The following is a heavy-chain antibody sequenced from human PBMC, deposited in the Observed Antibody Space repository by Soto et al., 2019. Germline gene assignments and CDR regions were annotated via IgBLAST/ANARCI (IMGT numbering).Heavy chain of an antibody. J-gene: IGHJ5*02. D-gene: IGHD3-22*01. V-gene: IGHV3-11*01. Sequence: QVQLVESGGGVVKPSGSLRIACAASGFTFSDYYMSWVRQAPGKGLEWVSYISSSGNTIYYADSVKGRFTISRDNAKNSVYLHMNSLRAEDTALYFCAKMSSENYYDPVFSWGQGTLVTVSS. CDR2: ISSSGNTI. CDR3: AKMSSENYYDPVFS. CDR1: GFTFSDYY.